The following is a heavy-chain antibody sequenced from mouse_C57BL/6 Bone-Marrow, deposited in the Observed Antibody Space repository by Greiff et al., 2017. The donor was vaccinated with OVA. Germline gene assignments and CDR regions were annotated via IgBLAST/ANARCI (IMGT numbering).Heavy chain of an antibody. CDR2: IWTGGGT. CDR1: GFSLTSYA. D-gene: IGHD4-1*01. J-gene: IGHJ4*01. Sequence: QVQLKESGPGLVAPSQSLSITCTVSGFSLTSYAISWVSQPPGKGLEWLGVIWTGGGTNYNSALKSRLSISKDNSKSQVFLKMNSLQTDDTARYYCARNPGTGFYYAMDYWGQGTSVTVSS. CDR3: ARNPGTGFYYAMDY. V-gene: IGHV2-9-1*01.